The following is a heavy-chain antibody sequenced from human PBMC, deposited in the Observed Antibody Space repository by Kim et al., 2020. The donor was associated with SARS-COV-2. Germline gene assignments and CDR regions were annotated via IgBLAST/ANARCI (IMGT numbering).Heavy chain of an antibody. D-gene: IGHD6-19*01. Sequence: GGSLRLSCAASGFTFSSYAMSWVRQAPGKGLEWVSAISGSGGSTYYADSVKGRFTISRDNSKNTLYLQMNSLRAEDTAVYYCAKDAVSGSGWVNYYGMDVWGQGTTVTVSS. V-gene: IGHV3-23*01. CDR2: ISGSGGST. CDR1: GFTFSSYA. J-gene: IGHJ6*02. CDR3: AKDAVSGSGWVNYYGMDV.